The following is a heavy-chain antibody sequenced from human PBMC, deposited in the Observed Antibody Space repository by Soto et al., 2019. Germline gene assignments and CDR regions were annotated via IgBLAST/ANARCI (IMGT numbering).Heavy chain of an antibody. Sequence: QVQLVQSGAEVKKPGASVKVSCKASGYTFTSYYMHWVRQAPGQGLEWMGIINPSGGSTSYAQKCQGSVTMTRDTSTSTVYMELSSLRSEDTAVYYCASSATYYSSWLWGQGTLVTVSS. V-gene: IGHV1-46*01. CDR1: GYTFTSYY. D-gene: IGHD6-13*01. CDR2: INPSGGST. J-gene: IGHJ4*02. CDR3: ASSATYYSSWL.